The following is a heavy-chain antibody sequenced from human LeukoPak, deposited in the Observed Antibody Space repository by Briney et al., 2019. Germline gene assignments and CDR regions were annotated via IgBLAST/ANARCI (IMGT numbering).Heavy chain of an antibody. V-gene: IGHV3-30*18. Sequence: GGSLRLSCAASGFTFSSYGMHWVRQAPGKGLEWVAVISYDGSNKYYADSVKGRFTISRDNSKNTLYLQMNSLRAEDTAVYYCAKGGGFGVVTIYYFDYWGQGTLVTVSS. J-gene: IGHJ4*02. CDR3: AKGGGFGVVTIYYFDY. D-gene: IGHD3-3*01. CDR2: ISYDGSNK. CDR1: GFTFSSYG.